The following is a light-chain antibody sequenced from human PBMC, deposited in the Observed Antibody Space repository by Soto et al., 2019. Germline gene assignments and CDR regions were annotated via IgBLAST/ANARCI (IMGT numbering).Light chain of an antibody. CDR1: QSISSN. V-gene: IGKV3-15*01. J-gene: IGKJ4*01. Sequence: SPSPATLSVSTGETATLSCRASQSISSNLAWYQQKPGQAPRLLIDDASTRAAGIPARFNGGGSGTEFTLTISSLQSEDFALYYCQQFHNCPLSFGGGTKVDIK. CDR2: DAS. CDR3: QQFHNCPLS.